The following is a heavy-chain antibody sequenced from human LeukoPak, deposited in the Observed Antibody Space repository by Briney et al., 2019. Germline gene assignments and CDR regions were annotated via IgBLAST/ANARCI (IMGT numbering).Heavy chain of an antibody. D-gene: IGHD3-10*01. J-gene: IGHJ4*02. CDR2: ISYDGSNK. Sequence: GRSLRLSCAASGFTFSSYAMHWVRQAPGEGLEWVAVISYDGSNKYYADSVKGRFTISRDNSKNTLYLQMNSLRAEDTAVYYCARGYYGSGSWFDYWGQGTLVTVSS. CDR3: ARGYYGSGSWFDY. V-gene: IGHV3-30*04. CDR1: GFTFSSYA.